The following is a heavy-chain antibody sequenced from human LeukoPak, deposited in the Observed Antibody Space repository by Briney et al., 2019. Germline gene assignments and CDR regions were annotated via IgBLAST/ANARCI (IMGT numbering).Heavy chain of an antibody. Sequence: GGSLRLSCAASGFTFSDYYMSWIRQAPGKGLEWVSYISSSGSTIYYADSVKGRFTISRDNAKNSLYLQMNSLRAEDTAVYCCARVYHWYGDSRAPDYWGQGTLVTVSS. V-gene: IGHV3-11*01. D-gene: IGHD4-17*01. CDR3: ARVYHWYGDSRAPDY. CDR1: GFTFSDYY. CDR2: ISSSGSTI. J-gene: IGHJ4*02.